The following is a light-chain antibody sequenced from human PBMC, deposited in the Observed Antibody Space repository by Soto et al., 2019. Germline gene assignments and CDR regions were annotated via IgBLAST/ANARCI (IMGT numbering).Light chain of an antibody. Sequence: QSVLTQPASVPGSPGQSITISCTGTSSDVGGYNYVSWYQQHPGKAPKLMIYDVSNRPSGVSNRFSGSKSGNTASLTISGLQAEDEADYYCSSYTSSIPYVFGTGTKVTVL. V-gene: IGLV2-14*01. CDR1: SSDVGGYNY. CDR3: SSYTSSIPYV. CDR2: DVS. J-gene: IGLJ1*01.